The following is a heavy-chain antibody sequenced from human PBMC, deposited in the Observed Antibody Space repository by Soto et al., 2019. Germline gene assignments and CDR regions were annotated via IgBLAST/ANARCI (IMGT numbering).Heavy chain of an antibody. CDR2: IYYSGST. CDR3: ARAITVVTPENYFDY. Sequence: SETLSLTCTVSGGSISSGDYYWSWIRQPPGKGLEWIGYIYYSGSTYYNPSLKSRVTISVDTSKNQFSLKLSSVTAADTAVYYCARAITVVTPENYFDYWGQGTLVTVSS. CDR1: GGSISSGDYY. D-gene: IGHD2-21*02. J-gene: IGHJ4*02. V-gene: IGHV4-30-4*01.